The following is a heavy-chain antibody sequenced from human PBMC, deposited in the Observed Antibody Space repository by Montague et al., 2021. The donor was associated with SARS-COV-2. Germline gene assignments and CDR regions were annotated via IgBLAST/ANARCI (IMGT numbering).Heavy chain of an antibody. CDR3: ARDDFRWDFDC. CDR2: IYTTGST. Sequence: TLSLTCTVSGDSITSDVSYWSWTRQPAGKGLEWIGRIYTTGSTNYNPSLKSRLTISLDTSKNQFSLKLSSVTAADTAVYYCARDDFRWDFDCWGQGTLVTVSS. V-gene: IGHV4-61*02. D-gene: IGHD2/OR15-2a*01. CDR1: GDSITSDVSY. J-gene: IGHJ4*02.